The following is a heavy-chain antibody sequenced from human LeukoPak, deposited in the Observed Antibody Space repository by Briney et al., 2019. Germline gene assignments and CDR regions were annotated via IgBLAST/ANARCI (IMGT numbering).Heavy chain of an antibody. Sequence: SETLSLTCTVSGVSISSSSYYWGWIRQPPGKGLEWIGSIYYSGSTYYNPSLKSRVTISVDTSKNQFSLKLSSVTAADTAVYYCARRVGAHPFDYWGQGTLVTVSS. CDR3: ARRVGAHPFDY. CDR1: GVSISSSSYY. CDR2: IYYSGST. D-gene: IGHD1-26*01. V-gene: IGHV4-39*01. J-gene: IGHJ4*02.